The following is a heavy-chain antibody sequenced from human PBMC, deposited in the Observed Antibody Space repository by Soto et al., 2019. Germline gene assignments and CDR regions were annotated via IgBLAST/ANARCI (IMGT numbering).Heavy chain of an antibody. CDR1: GGSFSDFY. D-gene: IGHD2-15*01. Sequence: QVKLQQWGAGLLKPSETLSLTCAVSGGSFSDFYWTWIRQLPGKGLEWIGEINHIGYTNYNPSLASRVAISVDTSKNQFSLNLRSVTAADTAVYYCGPRGAVAPRGYWGQGTLVTVSS. CDR2: INHIGYT. J-gene: IGHJ4*02. CDR3: GPRGAVAPRGY. V-gene: IGHV4-34*02.